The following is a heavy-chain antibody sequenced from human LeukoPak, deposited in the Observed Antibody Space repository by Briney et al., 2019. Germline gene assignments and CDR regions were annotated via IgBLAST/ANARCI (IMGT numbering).Heavy chain of an antibody. V-gene: IGHV6-1*01. CDR1: GDSVSSNSVT. CDR3: ARDNPDYGGNQPFDY. Sequence: SQTLSLTCAISGDSVSSNSVTWNWIRQSPSRGLEWLGRTYYRSTWYNDYAVSVRGRITVNPDTSKNQFSLQLNSVTPEDTAVYYCARDNPDYGGNQPFDYWGQGTLVTVSS. D-gene: IGHD4-23*01. J-gene: IGHJ4*02. CDR2: TYYRSTWYN.